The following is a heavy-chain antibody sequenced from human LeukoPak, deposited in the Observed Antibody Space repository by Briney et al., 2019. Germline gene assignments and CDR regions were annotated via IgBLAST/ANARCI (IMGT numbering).Heavy chain of an antibody. V-gene: IGHV4-39*01. J-gene: IGHJ4*02. CDR2: LYYSGST. CDR3: ARQYYDRTGYYYFDY. CDR1: GGAITGSSYY. D-gene: IGHD3-22*01. Sequence: SETLSLTCSVYGGAITGSSYYWGWIRQPPGKGLEWIGSLYYSGSTYYNPSLKSRVTISADTSKNQFSLKLISVTAADRAVYYCARQYYDRTGYYYFDYWDQGTLVTVSS.